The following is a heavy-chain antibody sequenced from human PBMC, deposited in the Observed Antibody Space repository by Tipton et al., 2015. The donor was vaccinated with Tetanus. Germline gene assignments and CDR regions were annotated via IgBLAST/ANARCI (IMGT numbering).Heavy chain of an antibody. CDR3: ARRSLTNHGLDV. CDR1: GDSLVRGGYY. Sequence: TLSLTCTVSGDSLVRGGYYWTWIRHLPGKGLEWIGYIYHTGAAHYNPSLKSRVTLSVDMSKNQFFLKMISMTAADTAVYFCARRSLTNHGLDVWGQGIPVTVSS. CDR2: IYHTGAA. D-gene: IGHD1-1*01. V-gene: IGHV4-31*03. J-gene: IGHJ6*02.